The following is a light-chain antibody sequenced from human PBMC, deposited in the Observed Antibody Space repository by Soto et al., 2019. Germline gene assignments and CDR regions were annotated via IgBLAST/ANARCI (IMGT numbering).Light chain of an antibody. V-gene: IGLV1-44*01. J-gene: IGLJ3*02. CDR1: GSNIGSNH. Sequence: QPVLTQPPSASGPPGQRVTISCSGSGSNIGSNHVTWYQQLPGTAPTLLIYGNNQRPSGVPERFSGSKSGTSASLAISWLQSEDEADYYCAAWDDSLFARVFGGGTKLTVL. CDR2: GNN. CDR3: AAWDDSLFARV.